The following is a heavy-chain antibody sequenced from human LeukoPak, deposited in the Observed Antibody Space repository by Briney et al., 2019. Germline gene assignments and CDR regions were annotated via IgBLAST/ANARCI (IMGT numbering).Heavy chain of an antibody. CDR2: MSHTGNT. Sequence: KTSETLSLTCAVSGGSMSSGGVSWTWIRQPPGKGLEWFEYMSHTGNTYYTRSLKSRFTISLVRSKNKCTLRLSTVTAADTAVYYCARVPARGIIIKAFDIWGEGTKVTVS. D-gene: IGHD3-10*01. V-gene: IGHV4-30-2*01. CDR3: ARVPARGIIIKAFDI. J-gene: IGHJ3*02. CDR1: GGSMSSGGVS.